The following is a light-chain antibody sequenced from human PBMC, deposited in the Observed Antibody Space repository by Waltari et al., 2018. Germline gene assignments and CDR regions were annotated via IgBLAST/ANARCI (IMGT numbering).Light chain of an antibody. J-gene: IGLJ1*01. V-gene: IGLV2-14*01. CDR3: SSYTTITLLV. CDR1: GSDVGGYDY. Sequence: QSALTQPASVSGSPGQSITISCTGSGSDVGGYDYVSWYQQHPGKAPKLIIYAVSNRPSGVSNRFSGSKSGNAASLTISGLQAEDEAYYYCSSYTTITLLVFGTGTRVIV. CDR2: AVS.